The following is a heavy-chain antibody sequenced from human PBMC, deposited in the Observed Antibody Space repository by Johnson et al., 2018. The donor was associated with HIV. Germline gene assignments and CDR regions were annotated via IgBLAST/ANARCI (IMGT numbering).Heavy chain of an antibody. CDR3: ARTEMVPFGGVIVLGGAFDI. Sequence: QVQLVESGGGVVQPGGSLRLSCVASGFIFSSSGMHWVRQAPGKGLEWVAVISYDGSNKYYADSVKRRFTISRDNSKHTLYLQMTSRRVEDTAVYYCARTEMVPFGGVIVLGGAFDIWGQGTMVTVSS. D-gene: IGHD3-16*02. J-gene: IGHJ3*02. V-gene: IGHV3-30*19. CDR1: GFIFSSSG. CDR2: ISYDGSNK.